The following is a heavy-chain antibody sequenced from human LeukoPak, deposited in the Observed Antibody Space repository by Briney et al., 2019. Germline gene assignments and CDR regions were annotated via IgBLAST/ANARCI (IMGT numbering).Heavy chain of an antibody. V-gene: IGHV1-69*06. D-gene: IGHD2-2*01. CDR2: IIPIFGTA. J-gene: IGHJ6*04. CDR1: GGTFSSYA. Sequence: SVKVSCKASGGTFSSYAISWVRQAPGQGLEWMGGIIPIFGTANYAQKFQGRVTITADKSTSTAYMELSSLRSEDTAVYYCARSLRYCSSASCYVGGWDYYYYGMDAWGKGTTVTVSS. CDR3: ARSLRYCSSASCYVGGWDYYYYGMDA.